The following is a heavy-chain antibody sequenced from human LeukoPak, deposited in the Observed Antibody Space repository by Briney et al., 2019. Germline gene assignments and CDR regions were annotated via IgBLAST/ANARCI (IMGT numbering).Heavy chain of an antibody. CDR3: ARVTREERYYYYYMDV. Sequence: SVKVSCKASGDTLSSHGFSWVRQAPGQGLEWMGGIIPIFGTANYAQKFQGRVTITADESTSTAYMELSSLRSEDTAVYYCARVTREERYYYYYMDVWGKGTTVTVSS. CDR1: GDTLSSHG. V-gene: IGHV1-69*13. CDR2: IIPIFGTA. D-gene: IGHD1-1*01. J-gene: IGHJ6*03.